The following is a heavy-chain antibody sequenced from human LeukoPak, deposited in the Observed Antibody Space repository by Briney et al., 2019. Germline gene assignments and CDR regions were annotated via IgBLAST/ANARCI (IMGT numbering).Heavy chain of an antibody. V-gene: IGHV4-59*01. CDR2: IYYCGST. CDR1: GGSISSYY. Sequence: PSETLSLSCTVSGGSISSYYWGWIRQPPGKGLGWIGYIYYCGSTNYNPSLQSRVTISVDTSKNQFSLKLSSLTAADTAVYYCARGVYDYVWGSYRENYYFDYWGQGTLVTVSS. D-gene: IGHD3-16*02. CDR3: ARGVYDYVWGSYRENYYFDY. J-gene: IGHJ4*02.